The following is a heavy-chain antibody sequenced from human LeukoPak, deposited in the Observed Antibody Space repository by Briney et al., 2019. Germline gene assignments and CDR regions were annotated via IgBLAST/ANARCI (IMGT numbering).Heavy chain of an antibody. CDR1: GGSISSSSYY. V-gene: IGHV3-11*04. Sequence: LSLTCTVSGGSISSSSYYWGWIRQPPGKGLEWVSYISSSGSTIYYADSVKGRFTISRDNAKNSLYLQMNSLRAEDTAVYYCARERAVVRYFDYWGQGTLVTVSS. J-gene: IGHJ4*02. CDR3: ARERAVVRYFDY. D-gene: IGHD4-23*01. CDR2: ISSSGSTI.